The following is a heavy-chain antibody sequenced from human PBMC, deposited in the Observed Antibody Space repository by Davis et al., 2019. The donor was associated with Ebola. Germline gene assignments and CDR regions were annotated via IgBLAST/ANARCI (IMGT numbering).Heavy chain of an antibody. CDR3: AKDRADFSAFDI. D-gene: IGHD3/OR15-3a*01. J-gene: IGHJ3*02. CDR1: GFRFDDYA. Sequence: GGSLRLSCAASGFRFDDYAMHWVRQVPGKGLEFVSGIGWNSYDIAYADSVRGRFTISRDNAKNSLYLQMNSLKTEDTALYYCAKDRADFSAFDIWGQGTVVTVSS. V-gene: IGHV3-9*01. CDR2: IGWNSYDI.